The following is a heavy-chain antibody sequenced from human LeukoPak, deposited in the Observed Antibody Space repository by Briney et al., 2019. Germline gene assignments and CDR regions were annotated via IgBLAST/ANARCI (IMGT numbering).Heavy chain of an antibody. J-gene: IGHJ4*02. D-gene: IGHD3-22*01. CDR2: ISWNSGSI. CDR3: AKGSVVITGYFDY. Sequence: GGSLRLSCAASGFTFDDYAMHWVRQAPGKGLEWVSGISWNSGSIGYADSVKGRFTISRDNAKNSLYLQMNSLRAEDSALYYCAKGSVVITGYFDYWGQGTLVTVSS. V-gene: IGHV3-9*01. CDR1: GFTFDDYA.